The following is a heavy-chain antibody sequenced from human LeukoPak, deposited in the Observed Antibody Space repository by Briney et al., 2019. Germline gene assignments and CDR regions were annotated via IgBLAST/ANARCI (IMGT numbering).Heavy chain of an antibody. J-gene: IGHJ4*02. CDR3: ARVGYSSSWYAIDY. Sequence: SETLSLTCAVYGGSFSGYYWSWIRQPPGTGLEWIGSIYHTGSTYYNPSLKSRVTISLDTSKNQLSLKMTSVTAADTAVYYCARVGYSSSWYAIDYWGQGTLVTVSS. CDR1: GGSFSGYY. CDR2: IYHTGST. D-gene: IGHD6-13*01. V-gene: IGHV4-34*01.